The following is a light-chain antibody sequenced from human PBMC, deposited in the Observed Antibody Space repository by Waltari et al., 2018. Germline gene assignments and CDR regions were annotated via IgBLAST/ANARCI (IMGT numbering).Light chain of an antibody. J-gene: IGKJ4*01. Sequence: EIVLTQSPATMSLSPGERATLSCRASQSVSSFVDWFQQKPGKAHRLLIFDASKRVPDIPARFIATGSGTDFTLPISSLVPDDFAVYYCQQRSNWHSLSFGGGTKVEIK. CDR3: QQRSNWHSLS. V-gene: IGKV3-11*01. CDR2: DAS. CDR1: QSVSSF.